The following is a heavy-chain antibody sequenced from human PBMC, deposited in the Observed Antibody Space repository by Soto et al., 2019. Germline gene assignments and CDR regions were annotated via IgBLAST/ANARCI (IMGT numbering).Heavy chain of an antibody. D-gene: IGHD6-13*01. CDR1: GGSISSSSYY. Sequence: SETLSLTCSVSGGSISSSSYYWAWIRQPPGKGLEWIGSIYYTGSTYYNPSLKSRVTLSVDTSKNQFSLRLSSVTAAETAVYYCASKIASAALGWFDPRGQGTLVTVSS. V-gene: IGHV4-39*01. CDR2: IYYTGST. J-gene: IGHJ5*02. CDR3: ASKIASAALGWFDP.